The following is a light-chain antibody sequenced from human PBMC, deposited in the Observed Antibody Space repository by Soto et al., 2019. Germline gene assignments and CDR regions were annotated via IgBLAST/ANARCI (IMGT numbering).Light chain of an antibody. J-gene: IGKJ3*01. CDR2: GAS. CDR1: QDIRTS. CDR3: QHYHDLPPFT. V-gene: IGKV1-33*01. Sequence: DIQMTQSPSSLSASVGARVSITCQASQDIRTSLSWFQQKPGRAPKLLIYGASYLETGVPSRFRGSGSGTDFTFTISGLQAEAIATYYCQHYHDLPPFTFGPGTRVDVK.